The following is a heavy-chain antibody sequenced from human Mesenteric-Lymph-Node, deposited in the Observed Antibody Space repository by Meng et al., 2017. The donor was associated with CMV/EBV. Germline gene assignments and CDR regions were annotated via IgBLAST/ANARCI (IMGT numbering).Heavy chain of an antibody. CDR3: ASGGSSSPDAFDI. CDR1: GYTFTNYA. V-gene: IGHV1-3*02. Sequence: ASVKVSCKASGYTFTNYAMHWVRQAPGQRLEWMGWSNAGNGNTKYSQEFQGRVTITRDTSASTAYMEQSSLRSEDTAVYYYASGGSSSPDAFDIWGQGTMVTVSS. J-gene: IGHJ3*02. D-gene: IGHD6-6*01. CDR2: SNAGNGNT.